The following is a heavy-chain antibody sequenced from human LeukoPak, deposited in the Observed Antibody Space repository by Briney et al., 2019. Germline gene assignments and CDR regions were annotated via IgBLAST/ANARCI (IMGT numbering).Heavy chain of an antibody. Sequence: GESLKISCQGSGYRFTNYWIGWVRQMPGKGLEWMGLIYPGDSDTRYSPSFQGQVTISADKSISTAYLQWSSLKASDTAMYYCARHYYGSGSYYLHYWGQGTLVTAPS. CDR1: GYRFTNYW. J-gene: IGHJ4*02. D-gene: IGHD3-10*01. V-gene: IGHV5-51*01. CDR2: IYPGDSDT. CDR3: ARHYYGSGSYYLHY.